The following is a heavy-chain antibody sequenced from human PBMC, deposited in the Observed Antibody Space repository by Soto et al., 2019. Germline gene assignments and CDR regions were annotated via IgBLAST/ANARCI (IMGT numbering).Heavy chain of an antibody. J-gene: IGHJ6*02. CDR1: GFSVSSNY. V-gene: IGHV3-7*01. CDR3: ARDNRLAVAGKYYYAMDV. Sequence: GGSLRLSCVVSGFSVSSNYMSWVRQAPGKGLEWVANIKQDGSEKYYVDSVKGRFTISRDNAKNSLYLQMNSLRAEDTAVYYCARDNRLAVAGKYYYAMDVWGQGTTVTVSS. D-gene: IGHD6-19*01. CDR2: IKQDGSEK.